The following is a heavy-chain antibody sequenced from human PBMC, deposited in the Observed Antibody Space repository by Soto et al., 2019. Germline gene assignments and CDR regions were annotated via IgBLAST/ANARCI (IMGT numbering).Heavy chain of an antibody. Sequence: SVKVSCKASGFTFTSSAVQWVRQARGQRLEWIGWIVVGSGNTNYAQKFQERVTITRDMSTSTAYMELSSLRSEDTAVYYCAADGGIVGAGDAHDAFDIWGQGTMVTVSS. D-gene: IGHD1-26*01. CDR3: AADGGIVGAGDAHDAFDI. CDR2: IVVGSGNT. J-gene: IGHJ3*02. V-gene: IGHV1-58*01. CDR1: GFTFTSSA.